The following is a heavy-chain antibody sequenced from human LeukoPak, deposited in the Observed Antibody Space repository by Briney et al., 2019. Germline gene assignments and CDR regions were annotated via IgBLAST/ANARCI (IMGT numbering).Heavy chain of an antibody. Sequence: GGSLRLSCAASGFTFSNYNMNWVRQAPGKGLEWVSYISSSSNTIYYADSVKGRFTISRDNAKNSLYLQMNSLRAEDTAAYYCATESGTYSGTCFDYWGQGNLVTVSS. CDR2: ISSSSNTI. J-gene: IGHJ4*02. V-gene: IGHV3-48*01. CDR1: GFTFSNYN. D-gene: IGHD1-26*01. CDR3: ATESGTYSGTCFDY.